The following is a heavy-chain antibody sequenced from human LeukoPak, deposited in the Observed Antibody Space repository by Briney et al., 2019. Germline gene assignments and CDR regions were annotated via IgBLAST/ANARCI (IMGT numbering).Heavy chain of an antibody. CDR1: GYTFTGYY. CDR3: ARDDGGYYPDY. V-gene: IGHV1-2*02. D-gene: IGHD3-10*01. CDR2: INPNSGGT. J-gene: IGHJ4*02. Sequence: GASVKVSCKASGYTFTGYYMHWVRQAPGQGPEWMGWINPNSGGTNYAQKFQGRVTMTGDTSISTAYMELSRLRSDDTAVYYCARDDGGYYPDYWGQGTLVTVSS.